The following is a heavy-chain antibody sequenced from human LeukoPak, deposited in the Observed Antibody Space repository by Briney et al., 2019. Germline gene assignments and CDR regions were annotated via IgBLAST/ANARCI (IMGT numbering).Heavy chain of an antibody. CDR2: TNQEGSEK. Sequence: GGSLRLSCAASGFTISTYWMSWVRQAPGKGLEWVANTNQEGSEKYYVDSVKGRFTISRDNSKNTLYLQMNSLRAEDTAVYYCARDVQQLAFDYWGQGTLVTVSS. V-gene: IGHV3-7*01. J-gene: IGHJ4*02. CDR3: ARDVQQLAFDY. CDR1: GFTISTYW. D-gene: IGHD6-13*01.